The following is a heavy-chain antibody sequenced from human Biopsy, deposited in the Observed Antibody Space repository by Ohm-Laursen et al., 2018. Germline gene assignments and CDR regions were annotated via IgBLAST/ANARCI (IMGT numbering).Heavy chain of an antibody. V-gene: IGHV3-30*18. CDR3: AKDRFPYTSGYSSVFEY. J-gene: IGHJ4*02. CDR2: ISNDGDIK. CDR1: GFTFSSYS. Sequence: SLRLSCAASGFTFSSYSMHWVRQAPGKGLEWVSLISNDGDIKYSADSMEGRFTIPRDSSRNTLFLQMNSLKAEDTAVYYCAKDRFPYTSGYSSVFEYWGQGTLVTVSS. D-gene: IGHD3-22*01.